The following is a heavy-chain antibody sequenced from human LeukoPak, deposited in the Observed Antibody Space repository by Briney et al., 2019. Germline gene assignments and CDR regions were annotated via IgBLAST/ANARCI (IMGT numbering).Heavy chain of an antibody. J-gene: IGHJ4*02. V-gene: IGHV4-39*01. D-gene: IGHD2-2*01. CDR2: IYYSGST. CDR3: ARPLGYQLLIDY. CDR1: GGSISSSSYY. Sequence: SETLSLTCTVSGGSISSSSYYWGWIRQPPGKGLEWIGSIYYSGSTYYNPSLESRVTISVDTSKNQFSLKLSSVTAADTAVYYCARPLGYQLLIDYWGQGTLVTVSS.